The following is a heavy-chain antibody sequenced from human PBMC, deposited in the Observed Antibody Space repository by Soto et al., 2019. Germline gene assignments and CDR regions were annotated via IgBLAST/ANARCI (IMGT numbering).Heavy chain of an antibody. D-gene: IGHD6-13*01. CDR2: ISAYNGNT. V-gene: IGHV1-18*01. CDR1: GYTFTSYG. CDR3: ARGGAEAVSLGRQNLHWFDT. J-gene: IGHJ5*02. Sequence: ASVKVSCKASGYTFTSYGISWVRQAHGQGLEWMGWISAYNGNTNYAQKLQGRVTMTTDTSTSTAYMELRSLRSDDTAVYYCARGGAEAVSLGRQNLHWFDTWGEGTLLT.